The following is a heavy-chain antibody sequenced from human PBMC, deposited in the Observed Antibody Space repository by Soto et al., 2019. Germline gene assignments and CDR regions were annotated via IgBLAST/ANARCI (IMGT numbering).Heavy chain of an antibody. D-gene: IGHD6-19*01. Sequence: SETLSLTCAVYGGSFSGYYWSWIRQPPGKGLEWIGEINHSGSTNYNPSLKSRVTISVDTSKNQFSLKLSSVIAADTAVFYCATYSIAVAGQRRFDPWGQGTLVTVSS. J-gene: IGHJ5*02. CDR1: GGSFSGYY. V-gene: IGHV4-34*01. CDR2: INHSGST. CDR3: ATYSIAVAGQRRFDP.